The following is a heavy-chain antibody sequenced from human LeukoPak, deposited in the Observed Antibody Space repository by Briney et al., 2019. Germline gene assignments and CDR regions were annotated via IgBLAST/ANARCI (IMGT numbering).Heavy chain of an antibody. CDR2: IYYSGST. D-gene: IGHD3-10*02. J-gene: IGHJ4*02. CDR3: ARRRTMFGYFAGEFDY. V-gene: IGHV4-39*01. Sequence: SETLSLTCTVSGGSISSYYWGWIRQPPGKGLEWIGSIYYSGSTNNNPSLKSRVTISVDTSKNQFSLKLSSVTAADTAVYYCARRRTMFGYFAGEFDYWGQGTLVTVSS. CDR1: GGSISSYY.